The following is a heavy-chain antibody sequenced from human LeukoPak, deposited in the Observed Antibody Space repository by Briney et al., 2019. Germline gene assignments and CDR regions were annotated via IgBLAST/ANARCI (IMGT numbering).Heavy chain of an antibody. D-gene: IGHD7-27*01. Sequence: PSETLSLTCTVSGGSISSGSYYWSWIRQPAGKGLEWIGRIYTSGSTNYNPSLRSRVTISVDTSKNQFSLKLSSVTAADTAVYYCARDQRWGYSDYWGQGTLVTVSS. CDR3: ARDQRWGYSDY. V-gene: IGHV4-61*02. CDR2: IYTSGST. CDR1: GGSISSGSYY. J-gene: IGHJ4*02.